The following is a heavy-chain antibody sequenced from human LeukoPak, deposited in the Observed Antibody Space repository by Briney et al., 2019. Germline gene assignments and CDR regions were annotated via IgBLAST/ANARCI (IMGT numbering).Heavy chain of an antibody. V-gene: IGHV1-2*02. D-gene: IGHD6-13*01. CDR2: INPNSGGT. Sequence: ASVKVFCKASGYTFTGYYMHWVRQAPGQGLEWMGWINPNSGGTNYAQKFQGRVTMTRDTSISTAYMELSRLRSDDTAVYYCARESIAAAYWFDPWGQGTLVTVSS. CDR1: GYTFTGYY. J-gene: IGHJ5*02. CDR3: ARESIAAAYWFDP.